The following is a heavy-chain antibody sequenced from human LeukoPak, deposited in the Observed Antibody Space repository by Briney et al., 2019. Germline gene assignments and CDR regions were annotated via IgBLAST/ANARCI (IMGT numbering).Heavy chain of an antibody. Sequence: ASVKVSCKASGYTFTGYYMHWVRQAPGQGLEWMGLINPNSGGTNYAQMFQGWVTMTRDTSISTAYMELSRLRSDDTAVYYCARAGGASDSSGWYVFDYWGQGTLVTVSS. CDR1: GYTFTGYY. J-gene: IGHJ4*02. CDR2: INPNSGGT. D-gene: IGHD6-19*01. CDR3: ARAGGASDSSGWYVFDY. V-gene: IGHV1-2*04.